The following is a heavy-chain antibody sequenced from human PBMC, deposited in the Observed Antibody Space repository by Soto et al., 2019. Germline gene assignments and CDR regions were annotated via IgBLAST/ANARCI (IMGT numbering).Heavy chain of an antibody. D-gene: IGHD3-9*01. V-gene: IGHV4-59*08. CDR1: GGSISSYY. CDR3: ARLKSYYDILTGYSHHYDAFGI. Sequence: SETLSLTCTVSGGSISSYYWSWIRQPPGKGLEWIGYIYYSGSTNYNPSLKSRVTISVDTSKNQFSLKLSSVTAADTAVYYCARLKSYYDILTGYSHHYDAFGIWGQGTMVTVSS. CDR2: IYYSGST. J-gene: IGHJ3*02.